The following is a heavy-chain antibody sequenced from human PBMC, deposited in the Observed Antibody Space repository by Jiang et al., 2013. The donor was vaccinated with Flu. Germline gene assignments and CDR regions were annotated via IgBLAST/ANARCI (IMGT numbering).Heavy chain of an antibody. CDR3: SRVACSGGFCQPNDYYYAMDV. J-gene: IGHJ6*02. D-gene: IGHD2-15*01. V-gene: IGHV4-59*01. Sequence: LLKPSETLSLTCTVSGGSIGGYYWSWVRQPPGKGLEWIGHMFYTGYTHNNPSLNSRVTISVDTLKNQFTLNLSSVTAADTAVYFCSRVACSGGFCQPNDYYYAMDVWGQGTTVTVSS. CDR1: GGSIGGYY. CDR2: MFYTGYT.